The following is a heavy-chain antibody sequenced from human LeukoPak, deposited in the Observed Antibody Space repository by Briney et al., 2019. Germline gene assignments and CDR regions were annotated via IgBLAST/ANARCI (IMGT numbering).Heavy chain of an antibody. CDR1: GYTFTSYG. CDR3: ARVIAVAGTYYYYGMDV. J-gene: IGHJ6*04. Sequence: GASVKVSCKASGYTFTSYGISWVRQAPGQGLEWMGWISAYNGNTNYAQKLQGRVTMTTDTSTSTAYMELRSLRSDDTAVYYCARVIAVAGTYYYYGMDVWGKGTTVTVSS. V-gene: IGHV1-18*04. D-gene: IGHD6-19*01. CDR2: ISAYNGNT.